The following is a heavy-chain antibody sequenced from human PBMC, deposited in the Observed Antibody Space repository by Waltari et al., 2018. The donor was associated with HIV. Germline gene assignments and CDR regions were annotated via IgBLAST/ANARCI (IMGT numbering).Heavy chain of an antibody. D-gene: IGHD2-15*01. V-gene: IGHV4-34*01. J-gene: IGHJ3*01. CDR3: AGAKRCGTECLDAFDV. Sequence: QVQLQQWGAGLLKPSETLSLSCAVYGGSFSSYYWTWIRQFPGKGPECLGXIXQTGNXNFNPSXXSXXTIXVDTSKNQFSLRVTSMTAADTAVYYCAGAKRCGTECLDAFDVWGQGTMVSVSS. CDR1: GGSFSSYY. CDR2: IXQTGNX.